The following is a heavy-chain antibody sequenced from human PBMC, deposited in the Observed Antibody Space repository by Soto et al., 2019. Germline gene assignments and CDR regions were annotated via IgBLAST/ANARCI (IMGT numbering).Heavy chain of an antibody. V-gene: IGHV3-23*01. Sequence: GGSLRLSCAASGFTFSSYAMHGVRQAPGKGLEWVSVISCSGGSKYYADSVKGRFTISRDNSKNTLYLQMNSLRAEDTAVYYCAKVLVGGDYVDYWGQGTPVTVSS. J-gene: IGHJ4*02. D-gene: IGHD1-26*01. CDR3: AKVLVGGDYVDY. CDR1: GFTFSSYA. CDR2: ISCSGGSK.